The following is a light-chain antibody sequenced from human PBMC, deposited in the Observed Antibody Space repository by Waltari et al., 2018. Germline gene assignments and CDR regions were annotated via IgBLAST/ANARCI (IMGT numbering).Light chain of an antibody. CDR1: SLRTSF. CDR3: SSRNGRADQVV. V-gene: IGLV3-19*01. Sequence: SAELAQDPAVSVALGQTIRITCQGDSLRTSFASWYQLKPGQAPLLVIYGKDKRPPGIPDRISGNSAGTKSSLTITETQAEDEADYYCSSRNGRADQVVFAGGTKVTVL. CDR2: GKD. J-gene: IGLJ3*02.